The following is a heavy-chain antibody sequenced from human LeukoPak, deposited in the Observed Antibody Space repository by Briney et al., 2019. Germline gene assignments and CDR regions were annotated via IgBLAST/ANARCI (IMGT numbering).Heavy chain of an antibody. CDR1: GGSIVSSTFY. D-gene: IGHD3-16*01. CDR3: ARDKSPGGVDLALNWFDP. V-gene: IGHV4-39*07. CDR2: IHHSGST. Sequence: SETLSLTCSVSGGSIVSSTFYWGWVRQPPGKGLEWIGIIHHSGSTYYNSSLKSRVTISVDTSKNTLSLKLNSVTAADTAVYYCARDKSPGGVDLALNWFDPWGQGTLVTVSS. J-gene: IGHJ5*02.